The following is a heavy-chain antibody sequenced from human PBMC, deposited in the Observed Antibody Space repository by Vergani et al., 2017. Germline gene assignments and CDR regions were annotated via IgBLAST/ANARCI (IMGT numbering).Heavy chain of an antibody. CDR3: TTDPRYCGDGSCYWLRDHHYYGMDV. Sequence: EVRLVESGGGIVKPGGSLRLSCVASGFSFRYAWMNWVRRTPGKGLEWVGRIKSTFDRGTTDYAAAVKGRFTISRDDSKNTLFLQMNGLKTEDIGVYYCTTDPRYCGDGSCYWLRDHHYYGMDVWGQGTTVTVSS. V-gene: IGHV3-15*07. CDR1: GFSFRYAW. J-gene: IGHJ6*02. D-gene: IGHD2-21*01. CDR2: IKSTFDRGTT.